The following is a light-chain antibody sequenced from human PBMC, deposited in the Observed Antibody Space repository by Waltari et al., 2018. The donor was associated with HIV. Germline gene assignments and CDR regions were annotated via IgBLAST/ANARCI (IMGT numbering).Light chain of an antibody. CDR2: EGN. CDR3: SSYTSFSTVL. Sequence: QSALTQPASVSGSPGQSSTTSCTGTSRDVGTHSLVSWYQHHPGKAPKLMIYEGNTRPSGVANRFSGSKSGNTASLTISGLQAEDEADYYCSSYTSFSTVLFGGGTKLTVL. V-gene: IGLV2-23*01. J-gene: IGLJ2*01. CDR1: SRDVGTHSL.